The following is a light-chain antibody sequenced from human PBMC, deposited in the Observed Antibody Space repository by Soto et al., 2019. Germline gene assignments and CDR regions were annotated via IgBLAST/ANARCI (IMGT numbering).Light chain of an antibody. J-gene: IGKJ4*01. CDR2: AAT. V-gene: IGKV1-6*02. Sequence: AIQMAQSPSSLSASVGDRVTITCRASQGIGNDVGWYQQKPGKAPKLLLYAATTLQSGVPSRFSGTRSGTDFTLTISRLQPEDFATYYCLQDHNSPLTFGGGTKVEIK. CDR1: QGIGND. CDR3: LQDHNSPLT.